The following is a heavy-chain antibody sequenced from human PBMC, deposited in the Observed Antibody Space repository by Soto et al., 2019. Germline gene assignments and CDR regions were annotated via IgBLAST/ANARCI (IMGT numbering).Heavy chain of an antibody. V-gene: IGHV4-59*01. D-gene: IGHD3-10*01. CDR3: ARGADGLVWFGEVQEPGYYYYYMDV. J-gene: IGHJ6*03. CDR1: GGSISSYY. CDR2: IYYSGST. Sequence: SETLSLTCTVSGGSISSYYWSWIRQPPGKGLEWIGYIYYSGSTNYNPSLKSRVTISVDTSKNQFSLKLSSVTAADTAVYYCARGADGLVWFGEVQEPGYYYYYMDVWGKGTTVTVSS.